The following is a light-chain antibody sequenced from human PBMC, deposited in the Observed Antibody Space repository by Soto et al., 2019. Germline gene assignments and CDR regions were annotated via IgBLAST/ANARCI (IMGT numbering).Light chain of an antibody. V-gene: IGLV1-44*01. Sequence: QSVLTQPHSASGTPGQRVTISCSGSSSNIGSNTVNWYQQLPGTAPKLLIYSNNQRPSGVPDRFSGSKSGTSASLAISGLQSEDEADYYCAAWDDSLNGPVFGGGTKVTV. J-gene: IGLJ2*01. CDR1: SSNIGSNT. CDR3: AAWDDSLNGPV. CDR2: SNN.